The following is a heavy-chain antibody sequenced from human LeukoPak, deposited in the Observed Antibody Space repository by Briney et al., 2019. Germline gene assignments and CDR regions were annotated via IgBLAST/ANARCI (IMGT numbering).Heavy chain of an antibody. D-gene: IGHD1-26*01. CDR1: GFTFSSYY. CDR2: LNSDYNI. V-gene: IGHV3-69-1*02. CDR3: AREGRGALNDAFDI. J-gene: IGHJ3*02. Sequence: GGSLRLSCAASGFTFSSYYMNWVRQAPGNGLGWVSCLNSDYNIYYAGSVKGRFTISRDNAKNSLYLQMNSLRAEDTAVYYCAREGRGALNDAFDIWGLGTMVTVSS.